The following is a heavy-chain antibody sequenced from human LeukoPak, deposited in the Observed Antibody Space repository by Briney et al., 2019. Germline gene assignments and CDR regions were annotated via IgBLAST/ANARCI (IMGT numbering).Heavy chain of an antibody. CDR3: ARRPSGWAFDI. CDR1: GGSISSYY. CDR2: VYYSGTT. Sequence: SETLSLTCTVSGGSISSYYWNWIRQPPGKGLEWIGSVYYSGTTNYNPSLKSRVTISVDTSKNQFSLKLSSVTATDTAVYYCARRPSGWAFDIWGRGTMVTVSS. V-gene: IGHV4-59*08. D-gene: IGHD3-22*01. J-gene: IGHJ3*02.